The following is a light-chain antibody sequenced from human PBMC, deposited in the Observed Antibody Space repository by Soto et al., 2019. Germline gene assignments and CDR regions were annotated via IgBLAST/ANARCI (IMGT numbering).Light chain of an antibody. CDR3: SSYGGDNNLL. J-gene: IGLJ2*01. CDR2: DVT. CDR1: SSDVGGYNY. Sequence: QSALTQPPSASGSPGQSVTISCTGTSSDVGGYNYVSWYQQHPGKVPKLMIYDVTKRPSGVPDRFSGSKSGNTASLTVSGLQTEDEADYFCSSYGGDNNLLFGGGTKLTV. V-gene: IGLV2-8*01.